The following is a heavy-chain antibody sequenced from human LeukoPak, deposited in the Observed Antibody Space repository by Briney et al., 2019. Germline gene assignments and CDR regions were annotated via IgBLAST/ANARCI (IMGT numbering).Heavy chain of an antibody. V-gene: IGHV4-30-2*01. CDR2: IYHSGST. D-gene: IGHD2-2*01. CDR1: GGSISSGGYS. CDR3: ARLPIVVVPAASDAFDI. Sequence: SETLSLTCAVSGGSISSGGYSWSWIRQPPGKGLEWIGYIYHSGSTYYNPSLKSRVTISVDTSKNQFSLKLSSVTAADTAVYYCARLPIVVVPAASDAFDIWGQGTMVTVSS. J-gene: IGHJ3*02.